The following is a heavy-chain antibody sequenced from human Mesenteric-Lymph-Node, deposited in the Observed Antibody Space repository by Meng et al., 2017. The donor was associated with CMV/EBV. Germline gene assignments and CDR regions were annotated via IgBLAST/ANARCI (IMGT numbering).Heavy chain of an antibody. CDR3: AREGSGSYYGNAFDI. Sequence: GGSLRLSCAASGFTFSSYAMSWVRQAPGKGLEWVSAISGSGGSTYYADSVKGRFTISRDDSKNTVYLQMNSLRAEDTAVYYCAREGSGSYYGNAFDIWGQGTMVTVSS. D-gene: IGHD1-26*01. J-gene: IGHJ3*02. V-gene: IGHV3-23*01. CDR2: ISGSGGST. CDR1: GFTFSSYA.